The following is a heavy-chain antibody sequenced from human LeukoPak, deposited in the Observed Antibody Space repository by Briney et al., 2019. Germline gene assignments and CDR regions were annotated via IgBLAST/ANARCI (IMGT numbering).Heavy chain of an antibody. Sequence: SQTLSLTCAISGDSVSSNSAAWNWIRQSPSRGLEWLGRTYYRSKWYNDYAVSVKSRITINPDTSKNQFSLQLNSVTPEDTAVYYCARSSRPVAGTATAFDYWGQGTLVTVSS. CDR2: TYYRSKWYN. CDR1: GDSVSSNSAA. CDR3: ARSSRPVAGTATAFDY. D-gene: IGHD6-19*01. J-gene: IGHJ4*02. V-gene: IGHV6-1*01.